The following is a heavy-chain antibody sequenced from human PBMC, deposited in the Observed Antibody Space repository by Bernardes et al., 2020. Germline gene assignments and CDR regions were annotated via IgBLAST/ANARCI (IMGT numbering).Heavy chain of an antibody. J-gene: IGHJ4*02. CDR3: AKTSVASPPLDS. CDR2: ISGSGIST. D-gene: IGHD2-21*01. CDR1: GFIFSSYA. V-gene: IGHV3-23*01. Sequence: GGSLRLSCAASGFIFSSYAMSWVRQAPGKGLEWVSRISGSGISTNYADSVKGRFTISRDNSKNTLFLQVNSLRFEDTAIYYCAKTSVASPPLDSWGQETLVTVSS.